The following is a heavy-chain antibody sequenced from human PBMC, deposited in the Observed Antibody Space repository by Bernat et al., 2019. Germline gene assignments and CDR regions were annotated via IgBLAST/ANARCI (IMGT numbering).Heavy chain of an antibody. J-gene: IGHJ6*02. CDR1: GGSISSGGYY. Sequence: QVQLQESGPGLVKPSQTLSLTCTVSGGSISSGGYYWSWIRQHPGKGLEWIGYIYYSGSTYYNPSLKSRVTISVDTSKNQFSLKLSSVTAADTAVYYCARVIVVVPAAPPLYYYYYYGMDVWGQGTTVTVSS. D-gene: IGHD2-2*01. CDR2: IYYSGST. V-gene: IGHV4-31*03. CDR3: ARVIVVVPAAPPLYYYYYYGMDV.